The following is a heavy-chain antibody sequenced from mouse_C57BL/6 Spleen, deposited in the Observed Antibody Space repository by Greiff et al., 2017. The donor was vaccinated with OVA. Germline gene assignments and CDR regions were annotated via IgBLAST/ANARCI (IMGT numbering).Heavy chain of an antibody. CDR3: ARFYGSPYYAMDY. D-gene: IGHD1-1*01. CDR2: IDPSDSYT. V-gene: IGHV1-69*01. Sequence: VQLQQPGAELVMPGASVKLSCKASGYTFTSYWMHWVKQRPGQGLEWIGEIDPSDSYTNYNQKFKGKSTLTVDKSSSTAYMQLSSLTSEDSAVYYCARFYGSPYYAMDYWGQGTSVTVSS. J-gene: IGHJ4*01. CDR1: GYTFTSYW.